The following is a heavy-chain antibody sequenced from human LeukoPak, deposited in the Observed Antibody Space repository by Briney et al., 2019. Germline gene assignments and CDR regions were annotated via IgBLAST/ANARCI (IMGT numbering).Heavy chain of an antibody. CDR2: ISSSGSTI. CDR3: ARAAAPLAFDI. D-gene: IGHD6-25*01. J-gene: IGHJ3*02. V-gene: IGHV3-48*04. CDR1: GFTFSSYA. Sequence: PGGSLRLSCAASGFTFSSYAMSWVRQAPGKGLEWVSYISSSGSTIYYADSVKGRFTISRDNAKNSLYLQMNSLRAEDTAVYYCARAAAPLAFDIWGQGTMVTVSS.